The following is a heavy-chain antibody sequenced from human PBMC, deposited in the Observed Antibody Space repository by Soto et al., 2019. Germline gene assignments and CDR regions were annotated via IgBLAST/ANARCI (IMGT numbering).Heavy chain of an antibody. CDR2: INPDGSTT. Sequence: GGSLRLSCAASGFTFSSYWMHWVRQAPGEGLMWVSRINPDGSTTSYADSVKGRFTIYRDNAKNTLYLQMNSLRVEDTAVYYCARVPTTVTTPGMDVWGQGTTLTVSS. CDR1: GFTFSSYW. D-gene: IGHD4-4*01. J-gene: IGHJ6*02. CDR3: ARVPTTVTTPGMDV. V-gene: IGHV3-74*01.